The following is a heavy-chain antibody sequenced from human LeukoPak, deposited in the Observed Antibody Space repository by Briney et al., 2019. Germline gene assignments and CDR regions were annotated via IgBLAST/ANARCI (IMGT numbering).Heavy chain of an antibody. CDR1: GYSFTSYW. D-gene: IGHD2-2*01. CDR3: AIERGCSSTSCYDWFDP. CDR2: IDPSDSYT. V-gene: IGHV5-10-1*01. Sequence: GESLNISCKGSGYSFTSYWISWVRQMPGKGLEWMGRIDPSDSYTNYSPSFQGHVTISADKSISTAYLQWSSLKASDTAMYYCAIERGCSSTSCYDWFDPWGQGTLVTVSS. J-gene: IGHJ5*02.